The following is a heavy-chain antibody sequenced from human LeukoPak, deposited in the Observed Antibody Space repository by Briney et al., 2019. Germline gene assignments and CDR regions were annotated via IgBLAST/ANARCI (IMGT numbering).Heavy chain of an antibody. J-gene: IGHJ4*02. CDR1: GGSISSYY. CDR2: IYYSGST. CDR3: ARAISSGLYYYFDY. Sequence: SETLFLTCTVSGGSISSYYWSWIRQHPGKGLEWIGYIYYSGSTYYNPSLKSRVTISVDTSKNQFSLKLSSVTAADTAVYYCARAISSGLYYYFDYWGQGTLVTVSS. V-gene: IGHV4-59*06. D-gene: IGHD3-22*01.